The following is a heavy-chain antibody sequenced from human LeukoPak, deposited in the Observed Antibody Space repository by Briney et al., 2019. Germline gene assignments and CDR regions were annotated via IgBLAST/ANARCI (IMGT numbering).Heavy chain of an antibody. Sequence: GGSLRLSCAASGITFINHAMDWVRQAPGKGLEWVGRIRNKANSYTTTYAASVKDRITFSRDDSKNSLYLQINSLKTEDTAVYYCARDNYHISGYSLGYDYWGQGTLVTVSS. J-gene: IGHJ4*02. CDR2: IRNKANSYTT. CDR1: GITFINHA. D-gene: IGHD3-22*01. CDR3: ARDNYHISGYSLGYDY. V-gene: IGHV3-72*01.